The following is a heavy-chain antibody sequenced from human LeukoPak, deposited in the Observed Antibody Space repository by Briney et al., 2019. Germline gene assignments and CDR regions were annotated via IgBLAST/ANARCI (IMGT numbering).Heavy chain of an antibody. CDR1: GYTFTGYD. CDR2: MNPNSGNT. J-gene: IGHJ5*02. CDR3: ARGRERNCTNGVCSWRWFDP. D-gene: IGHD2-8*01. V-gene: IGHV1-8*03. Sequence: GASVKVSCKASGYTFTGYDINWVRQATGQGLEWMGWMNPNSGNTGYAQKFQGRVTITRNTSISTAYMELSSLRSEDTAVYYCARGRERNCTNGVCSWRWFDPWGQGTLVTVSS.